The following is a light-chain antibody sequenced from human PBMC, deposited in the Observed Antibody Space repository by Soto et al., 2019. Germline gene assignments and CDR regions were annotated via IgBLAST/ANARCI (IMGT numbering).Light chain of an antibody. CDR1: QSVGRN. Sequence: IVMTQSPATLSVSPGERATLSCRASQSVGRNLAWYQQKPGQPPRLLIFGASTTAPGIPARFSGSGSGAEFTLTISSLQSEDLGVYYCQQYNNWPTYNFSQGTKVDNK. CDR3: QQYNNWPTYN. J-gene: IGKJ2*01. CDR2: GAS. V-gene: IGKV3-15*01.